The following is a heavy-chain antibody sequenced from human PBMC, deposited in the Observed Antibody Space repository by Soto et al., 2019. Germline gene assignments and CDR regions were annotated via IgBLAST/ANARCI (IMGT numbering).Heavy chain of an antibody. J-gene: IGHJ2*01. D-gene: IGHD5-18*01. V-gene: IGHV1-2*02. CDR2: INPNSGGT. CDR3: ARGTEIHDYWNFDL. CDR1: GYSFTDHY. Sequence: ASVKVSCKASGYSFTDHYMHWVRQAPGQGLEWMGWINPNSGGTKSAQQFQGRVTMTRDMSISTAYMELSRLRFDDTAVYYCARGTEIHDYWNFDLWGRGTLVTVSS.